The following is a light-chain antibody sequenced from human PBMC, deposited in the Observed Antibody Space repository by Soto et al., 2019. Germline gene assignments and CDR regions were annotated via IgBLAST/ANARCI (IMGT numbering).Light chain of an antibody. Sequence: IVMSQSPATLSVSPGERATLSCRASQRIDTHLAWYQQKPGQAPRLLIYGAFSRATGIPSRFSGSGSGTDFTLTIYSLQSEDFAVYYCQQYNNWPPYTFGQGTKLEIK. CDR1: QRIDTH. V-gene: IGKV3-15*01. CDR3: QQYNNWPPYT. J-gene: IGKJ2*01. CDR2: GAF.